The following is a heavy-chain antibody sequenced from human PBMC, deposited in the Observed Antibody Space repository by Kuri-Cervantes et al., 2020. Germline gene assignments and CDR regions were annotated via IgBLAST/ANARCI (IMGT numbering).Heavy chain of an antibody. D-gene: IGHD1-26*01. V-gene: IGHV4-38-2*01. Sequence: SETLSLTCAVSGYSISSGYYWGWIRQPPGKGLEWIGSIYHSGSTYYNPSLKSRVTISVDTSKNQFSLKLSSVTAADTAVYYCARGPYSGSRGFDPWGQGTLVTVSS. CDR3: ARGPYSGSRGFDP. J-gene: IGHJ5*02. CDR1: GYSISSGYY. CDR2: IYHSGST.